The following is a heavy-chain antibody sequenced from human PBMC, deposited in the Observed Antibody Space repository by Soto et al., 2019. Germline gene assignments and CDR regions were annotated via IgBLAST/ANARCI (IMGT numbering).Heavy chain of an antibody. CDR2: ISPSGTT. CDR3: ATSFWFGTQHEI. Sequence: QVQLQQWGAGLLKPSETLSLSCAVSGGSFRDNYWTWFRQPPGKGLEWIGEISPSGTTKYTPSLTRRAPISVDTSKAQFSLKVTSVTAADTSVYYCATSFWFGTQHEIWGQGPLVTVSA. V-gene: IGHV4-34*01. J-gene: IGHJ4*02. D-gene: IGHD3-10*01. CDR1: GGSFRDNY.